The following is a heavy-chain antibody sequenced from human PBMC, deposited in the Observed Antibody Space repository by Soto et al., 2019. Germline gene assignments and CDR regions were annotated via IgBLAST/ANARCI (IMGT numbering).Heavy chain of an antibody. J-gene: IGHJ4*02. CDR2: IIPSFGTA. D-gene: IGHD6-13*01. V-gene: IGHV1-69*01. CDR1: GGTFSSYA. CDR3: ARRLLEAAGQGYFYY. Sequence: QVQLVQSGAEVTKPGASVKVSCKASGGTFSSYAISWVRHAPGQGLVWMGGIIPSFGTANYAQKFPGRVTITADESTSPAYMDRSSLSSEDTAVYYGARRLLEAAGQGYFYYWGQGTLVTVSS.